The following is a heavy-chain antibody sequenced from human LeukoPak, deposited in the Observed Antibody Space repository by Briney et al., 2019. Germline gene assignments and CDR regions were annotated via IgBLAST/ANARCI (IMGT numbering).Heavy chain of an antibody. D-gene: IGHD6-19*01. CDR1: GGSISSSSYY. CDR2: IYTSGST. V-gene: IGHV4-61*02. J-gene: IGHJ6*03. Sequence: SETLSLTCTVSGGSISSSSYYWGWIRQPAGKGLEWIGRIYTSGSTNYNPSLKSRVTISVDTSKNQFSLKLSSVTAADTAMYYCARAGWYDRGYYYYYMDVWGKGTTVTISS. CDR3: ARAGWYDRGYYYYYMDV.